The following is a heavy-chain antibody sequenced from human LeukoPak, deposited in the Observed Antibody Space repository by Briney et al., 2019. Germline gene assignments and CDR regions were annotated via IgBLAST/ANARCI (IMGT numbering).Heavy chain of an antibody. V-gene: IGHV3-23*01. J-gene: IGHJ4*02. D-gene: IGHD1-26*01. Sequence: GGSLRLSCAASGFTFSSYARSWVRQAPGKGLEWVSAISGSGGSTYYADSVKGRFTISRDNSKNTLYLQMNSLRAEDTAVYYCAKDHWALGGSYYYDYWGQGTLVTVSS. CDR1: GFTFSSYA. CDR2: ISGSGGST. CDR3: AKDHWALGGSYYYDY.